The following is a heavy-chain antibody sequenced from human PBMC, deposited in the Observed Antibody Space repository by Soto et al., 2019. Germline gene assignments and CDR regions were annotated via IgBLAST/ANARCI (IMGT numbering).Heavy chain of an antibody. V-gene: IGHV4-38-2*02. Sequence: PSETLSLTCTVSGYSISSGYHWAWFRQPPGKGLEWLGSVHYSGNTYYNPSLNSRLTTSVDKSKNQSSLNLSSVTAADPAAYYYARPDRVVGEGRWFVPWREGSLVTV. CDR2: VHYSGNT. CDR3: ARPDRVVGEGRWFVP. J-gene: IGHJ5*02. D-gene: IGHD5-12*01. CDR1: GYSISSGYH.